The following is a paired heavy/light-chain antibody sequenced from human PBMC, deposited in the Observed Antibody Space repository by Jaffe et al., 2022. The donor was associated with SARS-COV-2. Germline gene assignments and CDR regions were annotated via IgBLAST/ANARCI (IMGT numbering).Light chain of an antibody. CDR1: QSISTY. V-gene: IGKV1-39*01. CDR3: QQSYNSVLT. CDR2: AAS. Sequence: DIQMTQFPSSLSASVGDRVTITCRASQSISTYLNWYQHKSGEAPKLLIYAASSLQGGVPSRFSGSGSGTDFTLTISGLQAEDFATYYCQQSYNSVLTFGGGTKVDVK. J-gene: IGKJ4*01.
Heavy chain of an antibody. CDR3: ARDLRTATVPAAYYQYHYYMDV. CDR1: GFTFNRYW. V-gene: IGHV3-7*01. J-gene: IGHJ6*03. Sequence: EMQLVESGGGLVRPGGSQRLSCVGSGFTFNRYWMHWVRQAPGKGLEWVASIKEDGFQKNYVDSVKGRFTISRDNGKNSLYLQMSSLRAEDAAVYYCARDLRTATVPAAYYQYHYYMDVWGKGTTVTVS. CDR2: IKEDGFQK. D-gene: IGHD2-2*01.